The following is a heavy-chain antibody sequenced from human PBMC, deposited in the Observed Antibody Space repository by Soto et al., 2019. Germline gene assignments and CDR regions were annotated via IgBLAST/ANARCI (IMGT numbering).Heavy chain of an antibody. D-gene: IGHD3-16*01. Sequence: ASVKVSCKASGYSFTNNDVSWVRQATGQGLEWMGWMNPGSGDTGYAQKFQGRVTMTRDISIATAYMELSSLRSDDTAIYYCARMETFGSLNWFDPWGQGTLVRVSS. J-gene: IGHJ5*02. CDR2: MNPGSGDT. V-gene: IGHV1-8*01. CDR3: ARMETFGSLNWFDP. CDR1: GYSFTNND.